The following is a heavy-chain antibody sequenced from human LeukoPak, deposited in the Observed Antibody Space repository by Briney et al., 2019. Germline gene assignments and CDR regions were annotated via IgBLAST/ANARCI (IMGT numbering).Heavy chain of an antibody. CDR3: ARDGYSSSWYSDY. CDR1: GFTFSSYA. V-gene: IGHV3-30*04. J-gene: IGHJ4*02. D-gene: IGHD6-13*01. CDR2: ISYDGSNK. Sequence: GRSLRLSCAASGFTFSSYAMHWVRQAPGKGLEWVAVISYDGSNKYYADSVKGRFTISRDNAKNSLYLQMNSLRAEDTAVYYCARDGYSSSWYSDYWGQGTLVTVSS.